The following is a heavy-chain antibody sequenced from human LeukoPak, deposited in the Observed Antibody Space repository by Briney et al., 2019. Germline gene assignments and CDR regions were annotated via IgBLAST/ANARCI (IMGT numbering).Heavy chain of an antibody. V-gene: IGHV3-30*04. CDR1: GFIFSNYA. D-gene: IGHD2-15*01. CDR3: ARDPRGPTGYGSASRDTFDY. Sequence: PGGSLRLSCAASGFIFSNYAMHWVRQAPGQGLEWVAVIFYDGTISYYADSVKGRFTVSRDNSENTVYLRMSSLRAEDTAVYFCARDPRGPTGYGSASRDTFDYWGQGTLVTVSS. CDR2: IFYDGTIS. J-gene: IGHJ4*02.